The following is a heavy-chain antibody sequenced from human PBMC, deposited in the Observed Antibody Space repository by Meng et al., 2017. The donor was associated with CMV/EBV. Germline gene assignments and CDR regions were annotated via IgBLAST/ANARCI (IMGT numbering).Heavy chain of an antibody. Sequence: GQGLLWPSGTPVVPRAGSGRSFSGYHGSWIRQPQRKGLEWIREINQGGSTNYNPSLKSRVTISVVTSKIQFSLEQSSVTAADTAVYYCARGSRRLPRFNWFDPWGQGTLVTVSS. J-gene: IGHJ5*02. CDR3: ARGSRRLPRFNWFDP. CDR2: INQGGST. D-gene: IGHD3-3*01. V-gene: IGHV4-34*01. CDR1: GRSFSGYH.